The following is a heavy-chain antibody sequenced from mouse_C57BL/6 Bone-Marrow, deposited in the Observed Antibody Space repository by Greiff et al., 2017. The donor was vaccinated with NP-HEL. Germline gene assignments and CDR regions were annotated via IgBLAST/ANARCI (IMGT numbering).Heavy chain of an antibody. CDR2: IDPSDSYT. Sequence: QVQLQQSGAELVRPGTSVKLSCKASGYTFTSYWMHWVKQRPGQGLEWIGVIDPSDSYTNYNQKFKGKATLTVDTSSSTAYMQLSSLTSEDSAVYYCARPLYYGNYVDAMDYWGQGTSVTVSS. J-gene: IGHJ4*01. V-gene: IGHV1-59*01. CDR1: GYTFTSYW. D-gene: IGHD2-1*01. CDR3: ARPLYYGNYVDAMDY.